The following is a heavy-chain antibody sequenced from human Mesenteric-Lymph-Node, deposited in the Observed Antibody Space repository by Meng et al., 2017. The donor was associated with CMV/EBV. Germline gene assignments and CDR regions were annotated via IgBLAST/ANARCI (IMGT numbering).Heavy chain of an antibody. CDR2: ISYDGSNK. D-gene: IGHD6-13*01. V-gene: IGHV3-30-3*01. J-gene: IGHJ4*02. Sequence: GESLKISCAASGFTFSSYAMHWVRQAPGKGLEWVAVISYDGSNKYYADSVKGRFTISRDNSKNTLYLQMNSLRAEDTAVYYCAREVGSSWPLDYWGQGTLVTVSS. CDR1: GFTFSSYA. CDR3: AREVGSSWPLDY.